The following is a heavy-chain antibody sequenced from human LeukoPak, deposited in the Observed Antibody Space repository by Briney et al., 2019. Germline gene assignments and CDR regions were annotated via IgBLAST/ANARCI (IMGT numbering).Heavy chain of an antibody. CDR2: ISPTTGST. CDR3: ARAITNFRAAIPAY. V-gene: IGHV1-46*01. J-gene: IGHJ4*02. CDR1: GYAFTSDY. Sequence: ASVKVSCKASGYAFTSDYIHWVRQAPGQGLEWMGIISPTTGSTNYAQKFQGRVTMTRYMSTSTFYMELSSLRSEDTAVYYCARAITNFRAAIPAYWGQGTLVTVSS. D-gene: IGHD3-3*01.